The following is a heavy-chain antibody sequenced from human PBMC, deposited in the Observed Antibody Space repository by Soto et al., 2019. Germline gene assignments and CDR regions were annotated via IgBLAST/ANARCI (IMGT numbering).Heavy chain of an antibody. CDR1: GFSPSSYA. CDR3: AKDLMVATTSSD. CDR2: ISGSGGST. Sequence: GSLILSFAASGFSPSSYAMSWVRQAAGKGLEWVSGISGSGGSTYYADSVKGRFTISRDNSKNTVYLKMNSLRAEDTAVYYCAKDLMVATTSSDWSQGSLVTVSS. D-gene: IGHD5-12*01. J-gene: IGHJ4*02. V-gene: IGHV3-23*01.